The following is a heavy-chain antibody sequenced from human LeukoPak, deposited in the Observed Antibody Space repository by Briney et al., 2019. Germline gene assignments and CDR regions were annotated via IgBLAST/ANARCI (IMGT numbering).Heavy chain of an antibody. J-gene: IGHJ6*03. CDR2: ISSSGRTI. D-gene: IGHD2-8*01. CDR3: ARSLGPSAYCTNGVCRKYYYCYMDV. V-gene: IGHV3-48*03. Sequence: GGSLRLSCAASGFTFSSYEMNWVRQAPGKGLEWVSYISSSGRTIYYADSVKGRFTISRDNAKNSLYLQMNSLRAEDTAVYYCARSLGPSAYCTNGVCRKYYYCYMDVWGKGTTVTVSS. CDR1: GFTFSSYE.